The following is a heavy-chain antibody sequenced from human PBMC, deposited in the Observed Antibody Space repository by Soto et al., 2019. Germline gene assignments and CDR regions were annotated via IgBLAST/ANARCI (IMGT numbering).Heavy chain of an antibody. V-gene: IGHV3-30*18. CDR1: GFTFSSYG. Sequence: GGSLRLSCAASGFTFSSYGMHWVRQAPGKGLEWLAVISYDGSNKYYADSVKGRFTISRDNSKNTLYLQMNSLRAEDTAVYYCAKDHYGDYGPPADGFFWYFDLWGRGTLVTVSS. CDR2: ISYDGSNK. CDR3: AKDHYGDYGPPADGFFWYFDL. J-gene: IGHJ2*01. D-gene: IGHD4-17*01.